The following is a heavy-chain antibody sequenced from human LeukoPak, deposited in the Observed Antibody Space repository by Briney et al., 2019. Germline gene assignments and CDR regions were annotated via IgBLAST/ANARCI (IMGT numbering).Heavy chain of an antibody. CDR2: IYYSEST. Sequence: SETLSLTCTVSGGSISSYYWSWIRQPPGKGLEWIGYIYYSESTNYNPSLKSRVTISVDTSKNQFSLKLSSVTAADTAVYYCARRRTDDYGDYGFDYWGQGTLVTVSS. J-gene: IGHJ4*02. D-gene: IGHD4-17*01. CDR3: ARRRTDDYGDYGFDY. CDR1: GGSISSYY. V-gene: IGHV4-59*01.